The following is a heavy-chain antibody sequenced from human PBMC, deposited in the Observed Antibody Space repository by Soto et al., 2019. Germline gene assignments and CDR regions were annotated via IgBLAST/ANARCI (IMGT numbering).Heavy chain of an antibody. Sequence: ASVKVSCKASGYTFTGYYMHWVRQAPGQGLEWMGWINPNSGGTNYAQKFQGRVTMTWDTSISTAYMELSRLRSDDTAVDYYARDLLTVIGAAIFHYYYYGMDVWGQGTTITVSS. CDR3: ARDLLTVIGAAIFHYYYYGMDV. V-gene: IGHV1-2*02. D-gene: IGHD3-3*01. CDR1: GYTFTGYY. CDR2: INPNSGGT. J-gene: IGHJ6*02.